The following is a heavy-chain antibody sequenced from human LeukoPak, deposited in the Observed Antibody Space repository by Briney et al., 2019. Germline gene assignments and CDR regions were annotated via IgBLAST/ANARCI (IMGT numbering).Heavy chain of an antibody. CDR2: TYYNGST. V-gene: IGHV4-30-4*08. CDR3: ASSLVVVKAFDI. D-gene: IGHD3-22*01. Sequence: PSQTLSLTCTVSGGSISSGDYYWSWIRQPPGKGLEWIGYTYYNGSTYYNPSLKSRVTISVDTSKNQFSLKLSSVTAADTAVYYCASSLVVVKAFDIWGQGTMVTVSS. CDR1: GGSISSGDYY. J-gene: IGHJ3*02.